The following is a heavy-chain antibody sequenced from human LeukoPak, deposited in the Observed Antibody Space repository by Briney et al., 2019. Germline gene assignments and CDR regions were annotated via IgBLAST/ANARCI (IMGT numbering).Heavy chain of an antibody. J-gene: IGHJ6*02. CDR1: GYTFTSYD. CDR3: AREWRYCSSTSCYRVRGGCYGMDV. Sequence: ASVKVSCKASGYTFTSYDINWVRQATGQGLEWMGWMNPNSGNTGYAQKFQGRVTMTRNTSISTAYMELSSLRSEDTAVYYCAREWRYCSSTSCYRVRGGCYGMDVWGQGTTVTVSS. D-gene: IGHD2-2*02. CDR2: MNPNSGNT. V-gene: IGHV1-8*01.